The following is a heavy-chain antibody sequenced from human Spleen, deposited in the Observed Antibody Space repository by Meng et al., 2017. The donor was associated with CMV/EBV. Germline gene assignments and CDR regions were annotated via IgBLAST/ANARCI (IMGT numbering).Heavy chain of an antibody. V-gene: IGHV1-2*02. CDR3: ARVSRGRINEIVVAPLDY. Sequence: ASVKVSCKASGYTFTGYYMHWVRQAPGQGLEWMGWINPNSGGTNYAQKFQGRVTMTRDTSISTVYMELSSLRSEDTAVYYCARVSRGRINEIVVAPLDYWGQGTLVTVSS. D-gene: IGHD2-15*01. CDR1: GYTFTGYY. J-gene: IGHJ4*02. CDR2: INPNSGGT.